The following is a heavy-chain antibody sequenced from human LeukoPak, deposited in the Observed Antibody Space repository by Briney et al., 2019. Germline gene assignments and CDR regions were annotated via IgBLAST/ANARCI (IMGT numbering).Heavy chain of an antibody. CDR3: ARDRAYYGDKYYFDS. J-gene: IGHJ4*02. CDR1: GGSIRSYY. CDR2: IYYSGLT. D-gene: IGHD4-17*01. Sequence: SETLSLTCTVSGGSIRSYYWSWIRQSPGKGLEWIGYIYYSGLTNYNPSLKSRVTISVDTSQNQFSLELTSVTAADTAVYYCARDRAYYGDKYYFDSWGQGTLVTVSS. V-gene: IGHV4-59*01.